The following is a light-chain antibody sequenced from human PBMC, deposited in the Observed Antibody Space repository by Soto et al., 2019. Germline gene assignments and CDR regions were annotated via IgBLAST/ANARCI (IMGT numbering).Light chain of an antibody. CDR1: GSDVGNYNY. J-gene: IGLJ3*02. Sequence: QSALTQPPSASGSPGQSVTISCTGTGSDVGNYNYVSWYQQHPGKAPKLVIYDVNKRPSGVPDRFSGSKSGNTASLTVSGLQAEDEADYYCASYAGSKGVLFGGGTKLTVL. CDR3: ASYAGSKGVL. CDR2: DVN. V-gene: IGLV2-8*01.